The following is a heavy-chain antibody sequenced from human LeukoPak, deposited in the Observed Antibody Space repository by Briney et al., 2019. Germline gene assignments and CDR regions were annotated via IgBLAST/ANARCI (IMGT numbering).Heavy chain of an antibody. J-gene: IGHJ2*01. V-gene: IGHV1-18*01. Sequence: ASVKVFCKASGYPFGSYGISWVRQAPGQGLEWMGWNSGYKGNTKYAQKFQGRVTMTTDTSTSTAYMELRSLRSDDTAVYYCARDHGGKVDRYFDVWGRGTLVTVSS. CDR3: ARDHGGKVDRYFDV. CDR2: NSGYKGNT. D-gene: IGHD4-23*01. CDR1: GYPFGSYG.